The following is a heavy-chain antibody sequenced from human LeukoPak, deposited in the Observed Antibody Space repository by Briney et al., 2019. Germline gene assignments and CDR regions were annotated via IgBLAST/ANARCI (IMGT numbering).Heavy chain of an antibody. CDR3: AKVQTYYYDSTCDY. CDR1: GFTFSSYA. CDR2: ISGSGGST. D-gene: IGHD3-22*01. Sequence: GGSLRLSCAASGFTFSSYAMSWVRQAQGKGLEWVSAISGSGGSTYYADSVKGRFTISRDNSKNTLYLQMNSLRAEDTAVYYCAKVQTYYYDSTCDYWGQGTLVTVSS. V-gene: IGHV3-23*01. J-gene: IGHJ4*02.